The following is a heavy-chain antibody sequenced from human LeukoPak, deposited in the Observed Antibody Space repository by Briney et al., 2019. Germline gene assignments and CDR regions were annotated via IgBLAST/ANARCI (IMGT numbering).Heavy chain of an antibody. V-gene: IGHV3-30*02. D-gene: IGHD3-9*01. CDR3: ARGGKYDILTGFRRSRLLGDY. Sequence: GGSLRLSCAASGFTFSSYGMHWVRQAPGTGLEWVAFIPYTGNNKNHADSVKGRFTVSRDNSKNTLYLQMNSLRAEDTAVYYCARGGKYDILTGFRRSRLLGDYWGQGTLVTVSS. CDR2: IPYTGNNK. CDR1: GFTFSSYG. J-gene: IGHJ4*02.